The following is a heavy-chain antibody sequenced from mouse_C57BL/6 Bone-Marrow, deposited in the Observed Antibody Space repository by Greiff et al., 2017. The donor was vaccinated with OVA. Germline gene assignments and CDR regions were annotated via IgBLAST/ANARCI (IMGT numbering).Heavy chain of an antibody. J-gene: IGHJ3*01. D-gene: IGHD1-3*01. Sequence: QVHVKQSGAELARPGASVKLSCKASGYTFTSYGISWVKQRTGQGLEWIGEIYPRSGNTYYNEKFKGKATLTADKSSSTAYMELRSLTSEDSAVYFCERKLPVADWGQGTLVTVSA. CDR1: GYTFTSYG. CDR3: ERKLPVAD. CDR2: IYPRSGNT. V-gene: IGHV1-81*01.